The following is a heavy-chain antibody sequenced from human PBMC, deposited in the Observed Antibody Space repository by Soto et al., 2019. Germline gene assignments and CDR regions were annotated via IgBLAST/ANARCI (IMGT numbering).Heavy chain of an antibody. Sequence: QVQLVQSGAEVKKPGSSVKVSCKASGGTFSSYAISWVRQAPGQGLEWMGGIIPIFGTANYAQKFQGRVTTTADESTSTAYMELISLRSEDTAVYYCASPGGDIVVAHYGMDVWGQGTTVTVSS. D-gene: IGHD2-2*01. J-gene: IGHJ6*02. CDR1: GGTFSSYA. CDR3: ASPGGDIVVAHYGMDV. CDR2: IIPIFGTA. V-gene: IGHV1-69*01.